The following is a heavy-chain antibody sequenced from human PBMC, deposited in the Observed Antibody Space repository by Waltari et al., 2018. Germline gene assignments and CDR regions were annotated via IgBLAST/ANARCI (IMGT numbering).Heavy chain of an antibody. Sequence: HVQLQESGPGLVKPSETLSLTCSVSGDFPSDDHWTWIRQAPGKGLEGIAYRRKTGATKCTPSLESRVTLSADTSKKQFSLRLTSVTAADTAVYFCARLPTKYFDSLGWGFFDQWGQGILVTVSS. J-gene: IGHJ4*02. V-gene: IGHV4-59*08. CDR3: ARLPTKYFDSLGWGFFDQ. D-gene: IGHD3-9*01. CDR1: GDFPSDDH. CDR2: RRKTGAT.